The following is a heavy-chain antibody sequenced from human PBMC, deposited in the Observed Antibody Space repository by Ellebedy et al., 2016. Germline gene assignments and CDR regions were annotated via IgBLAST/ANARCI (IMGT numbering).Heavy chain of an antibody. D-gene: IGHD3-3*01. J-gene: IGHJ3*02. CDR2: ISYDGSNK. CDR1: GFTFSSYG. CDR3: AKSTSYDFWSGSGAFDI. Sequence: GGSLRLSXAASGFTFSSYGMHWVRQAPGKGLEWVAVISYDGSNKYYADSVKGRFTISRDNSKNTLYLQMNSLRAEDTAVYFCAKSTSYDFWSGSGAFDIWGQGTMVTVSS. V-gene: IGHV3-30*18.